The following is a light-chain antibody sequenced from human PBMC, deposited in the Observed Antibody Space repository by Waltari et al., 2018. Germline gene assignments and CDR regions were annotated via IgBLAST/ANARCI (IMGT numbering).Light chain of an antibody. CDR3: QKYGSTPRP. Sequence: DIVLTQSPGTLSLSPGERASLSCRASPSITTNYLAWYQQIPGQAPRVLIYHASTRANGIPDRFSGSGSGTDFTLTISRLEPEDFAVYYCQKYGSTPRPFGGGTKVEIK. J-gene: IGKJ4*01. CDR1: PSITTNY. CDR2: HAS. V-gene: IGKV3-20*01.